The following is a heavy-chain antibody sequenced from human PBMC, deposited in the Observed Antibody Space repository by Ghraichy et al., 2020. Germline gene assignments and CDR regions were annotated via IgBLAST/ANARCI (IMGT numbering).Heavy chain of an antibody. V-gene: IGHV3-23*01. CDR2: IRGSGITT. CDR3: AKDLEGDGQWLLY. Sequence: GSLRLSCVGSGFTFSSYAMSWVRQAPGKGLEWVSAIRGSGITTYSADSVKGRFTVSRDNFKNTLFLQMNNLRAEDTAVYYCAKDLEGDGQWLLYWGQGTLVTVSS. J-gene: IGHJ4*02. D-gene: IGHD6-19*01. CDR1: GFTFSSYA.